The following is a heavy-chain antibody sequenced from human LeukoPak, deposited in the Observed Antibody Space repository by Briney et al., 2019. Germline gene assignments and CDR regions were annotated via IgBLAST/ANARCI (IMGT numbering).Heavy chain of an antibody. V-gene: IGHV1-8*01. D-gene: IGHD6-19*01. Sequence: ASVKVSCKASGYTFTSYDINWVRQATGQGLEWMGWMNPNSGNTGYAQKFQGRVTMTRNTSISTAYMELSSLRSEDTAVYYCARVLKTRSGWYRPGGCWGQGTLVTVSS. CDR3: ARVLKTRSGWYRPGGC. J-gene: IGHJ4*02. CDR2: MNPNSGNT. CDR1: GYTFTSYD.